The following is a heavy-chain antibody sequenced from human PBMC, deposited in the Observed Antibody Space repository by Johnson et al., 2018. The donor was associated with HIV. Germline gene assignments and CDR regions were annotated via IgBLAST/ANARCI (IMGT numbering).Heavy chain of an antibody. CDR1: GFTFSSYG. D-gene: IGHD3-3*01. V-gene: IGHV3-7*03. J-gene: IGHJ3*02. CDR2: IKQDGSEK. Sequence: MQLVESGGGVVQPGRSLRLSCAASGFTFSSYGMHWVRQAPGKGLEWVANIKQDGSEKYYVDSVKGRITISRDNAKNSLYLQMNSLRAEDTAVYYCARGYYDFWSGRPNDDAFDIWGQGTMVTVSS. CDR3: ARGYYDFWSGRPNDDAFDI.